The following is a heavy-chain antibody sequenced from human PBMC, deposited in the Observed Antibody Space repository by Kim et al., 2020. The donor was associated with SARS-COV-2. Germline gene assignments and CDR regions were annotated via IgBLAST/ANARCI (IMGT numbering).Heavy chain of an antibody. Sequence: GGSLRLSCTASGFTFGDYAMSWFRQAPGKGLEWVGFIRSKAYGGTTEYDASVKGRFTISRDDSKSIAYLQMNSLKTEDTAVYYCTRDRGYSSSWIDYWGQGSLVTVSS. CDR1: GFTFGDYA. CDR2: IRSKAYGGTT. J-gene: IGHJ4*02. V-gene: IGHV3-49*03. CDR3: TRDRGYSSSWIDY. D-gene: IGHD6-13*01.